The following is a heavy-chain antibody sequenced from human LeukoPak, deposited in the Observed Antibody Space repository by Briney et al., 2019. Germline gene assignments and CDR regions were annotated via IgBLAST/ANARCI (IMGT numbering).Heavy chain of an antibody. CDR1: GFTFSSYE. D-gene: IGHD1-1*01. CDR2: ISSSGSTI. CDR3: VRDSNLERGKTYYYYYMDV. J-gene: IGHJ6*03. V-gene: IGHV3-48*03. Sequence: GGSLRLSCAASGFTFSSYEMNWVRQAPGKGLEWVSYISSSGSTIYYADSVKGRFTISRDNAKNSLYLQMNSLRAEDTAVYYCVRDSNLERGKTYYYYYMDVWGKGTTVTVSS.